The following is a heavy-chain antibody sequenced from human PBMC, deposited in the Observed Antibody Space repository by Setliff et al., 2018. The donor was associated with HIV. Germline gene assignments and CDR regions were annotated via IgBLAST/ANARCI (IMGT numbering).Heavy chain of an antibody. V-gene: IGHV4-59*01. CDR2: IYYSGST. CDR1: GGSISSYY. J-gene: IGHJ4*02. D-gene: IGHD3-16*02. Sequence: SETLSLTCTVSGGSISSYYWSWIRQPPGKGLEWIGYIYYSGSTKYNPSLKSRVTISVDTSKNQFSLSLSSVTAADTAVYYCARGGPSSRYFDSWGQGTLVTVSS. CDR3: ARGGPSSRYFDS.